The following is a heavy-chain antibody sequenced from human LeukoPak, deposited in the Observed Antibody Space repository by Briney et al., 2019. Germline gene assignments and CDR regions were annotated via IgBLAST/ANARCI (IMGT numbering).Heavy chain of an antibody. Sequence: SGPTLVNPTQTLTLTCTFSGFSLSTSGVGVGWIRQPPGKALEWLALIYWNDDKRYSPSLKSRLTITKDTSKNQVVLTMTNMDPVDTATYYCAHVIVVVPALYMDVWGKGTTVTVSS. CDR1: GFSLSTSGVG. CDR2: IYWNDDK. J-gene: IGHJ6*03. CDR3: AHVIVVVPALYMDV. D-gene: IGHD2-2*01. V-gene: IGHV2-5*01.